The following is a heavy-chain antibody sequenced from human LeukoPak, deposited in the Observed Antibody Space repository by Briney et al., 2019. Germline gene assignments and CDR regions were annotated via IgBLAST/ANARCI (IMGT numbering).Heavy chain of an antibody. CDR2: INPNSGGT. V-gene: IGHV1-2*04. CDR1: GHTFTGYY. CDR3: ARARGYSGYDTIDY. J-gene: IGHJ4*02. D-gene: IGHD5-12*01. Sequence: GASVKVSCKASGHTFTGYYMHWVRQAPGQGLEWMGWINPNSGGTNYAQKFRGWVTMTRNTSISTAYMELSRLRSDDTAVYYCARARGYSGYDTIDYWGQGTLVTVSS.